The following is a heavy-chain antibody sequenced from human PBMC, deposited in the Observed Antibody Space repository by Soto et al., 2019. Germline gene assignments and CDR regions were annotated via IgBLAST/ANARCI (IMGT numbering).Heavy chain of an antibody. D-gene: IGHD2-21*02. J-gene: IGHJ5*02. V-gene: IGHV3-33*01. CDR1: GFSFSSHG. CDR2: IWYDGSNK. Sequence: QVQLVESGGGVVQPGRSLRLSCAASGFSFSSHGMHWVRQAPGKGLEWVAVIWYDGSNKYYADSVKGRFTISRDNSKNTLYLQMNSLRAEDTAVYYCARDVTAKAHWFDPWGQGTLVTVSS. CDR3: ARDVTAKAHWFDP.